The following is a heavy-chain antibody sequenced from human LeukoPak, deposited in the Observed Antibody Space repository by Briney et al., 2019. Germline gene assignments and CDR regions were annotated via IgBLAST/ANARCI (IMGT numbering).Heavy chain of an antibody. V-gene: IGHV3-9*01. CDR1: GFTFDNYA. CDR3: ASLGDSIY. D-gene: IGHD1-26*01. J-gene: IGHJ4*02. Sequence: GGSLRLSCAASGFTFDNYAMHWVRQGPGKGLEWVSGITWNSGSIGYAGSVKGRFTISRENANNHFYLQMNSLRAGDTAVYFCASLGDSIYWGQGTLVTVSS. CDR2: ITWNSGSI.